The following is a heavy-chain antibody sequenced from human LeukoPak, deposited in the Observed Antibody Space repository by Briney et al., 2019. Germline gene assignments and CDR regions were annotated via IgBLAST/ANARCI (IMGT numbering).Heavy chain of an antibody. V-gene: IGHV3-30-3*01. CDR3: ARDGPDRGYYYYGMDV. J-gene: IGHJ6*02. Sequence: GRSLRLSCAASGSTFSSYAMHWVRQAPGKGLEWVAVISYDGSNKYYADSVKGRLTISRDNSKNTLYLQMNSLRAEDTAVYYCARDGPDRGYYYYGMDVWGQGTTVTVSS. CDR1: GSTFSSYA. D-gene: IGHD5-12*01. CDR2: ISYDGSNK.